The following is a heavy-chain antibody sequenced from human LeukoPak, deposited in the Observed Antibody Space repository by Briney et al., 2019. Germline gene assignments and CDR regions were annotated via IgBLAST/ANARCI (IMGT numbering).Heavy chain of an antibody. CDR2: ISSSSSYI. CDR3: ARDLPNYYGSGSTFDY. Sequence: GGSLRLSCAASGFTFSSYSMNWVRQAPGKGLEWVSSISSSSSYIYYADSVKGRFTISRDNAKNSLYLLMNSLRAEDTAVYYCARDLPNYYGSGSTFDYWGQGTLVTVSS. J-gene: IGHJ4*02. CDR1: GFTFSSYS. V-gene: IGHV3-21*01. D-gene: IGHD3-10*01.